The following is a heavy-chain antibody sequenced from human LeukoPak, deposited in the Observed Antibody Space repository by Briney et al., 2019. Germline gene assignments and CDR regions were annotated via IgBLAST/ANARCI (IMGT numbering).Heavy chain of an antibody. CDR3: AKGHIDSEWLYFDY. D-gene: IGHD2-21*01. CDR1: GFMFSGYW. Sequence: GGSLRLSCAASGFMFSGYWMTWVRQAPGKGLEWVANIKEDGGEKNYVDSVKGRFTISRDNAQNSLYLQMTSLRAEDTAVYYCAKGHIDSEWLYFDYWGRGTLVTVSS. CDR2: IKEDGGEK. V-gene: IGHV3-7*03. J-gene: IGHJ4*02.